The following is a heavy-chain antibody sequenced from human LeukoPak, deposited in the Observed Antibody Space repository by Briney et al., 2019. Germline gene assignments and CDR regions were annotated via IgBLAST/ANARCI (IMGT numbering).Heavy chain of an antibody. J-gene: IGHJ4*02. CDR1: GGSISSSSYY. V-gene: IGHV4-39*01. Sequence: PSETLSLTCTVSGGSISSSSYYWGWVRQPPGKGLEWIGSIYYSGSTYYNPSLKSRVTISVDTSKNQFSLKLSSVTAADTAVYYCASGYYYDSSGYYQGLFDYWGQGTLVTVSS. CDR3: ASGYYYDSSGYYQGLFDY. CDR2: IYYSGST. D-gene: IGHD3-22*01.